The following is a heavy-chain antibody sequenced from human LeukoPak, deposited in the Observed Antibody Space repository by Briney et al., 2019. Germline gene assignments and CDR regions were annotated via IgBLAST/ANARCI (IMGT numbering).Heavy chain of an antibody. CDR1: GFTFSTYG. CDR3: AKDPGDTSGYAFDI. D-gene: IGHD3-22*01. Sequence: GGSLRLSCAASGFTFSTYGMHWVRQAPGKGPEWVAVISYDGSNKYYADSVKGRFTISRDNSKNTLYLQMNSLRAEDTAVYYCAKDPGDTSGYAFDIWGQGTMVTVSS. J-gene: IGHJ3*02. V-gene: IGHV3-30*18. CDR2: ISYDGSNK.